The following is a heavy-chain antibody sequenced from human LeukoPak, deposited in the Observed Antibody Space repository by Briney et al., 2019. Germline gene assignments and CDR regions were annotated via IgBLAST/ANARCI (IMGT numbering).Heavy chain of an antibody. CDR1: GFTVSGNY. Sequence: AGGSLRLSCAASGFTVSGNYMSWVRQAPGKGLEWLSAIRGTGGTTYYADSVKGRCTISRDNSRNTVYLQMNSLRAEDTALYFCGKDPNGDYVGAFDFWGPGTMVTVSS. D-gene: IGHD4-17*01. J-gene: IGHJ3*01. CDR2: IRGTGGTT. CDR3: GKDPNGDYVGAFDF. V-gene: IGHV3-23*01.